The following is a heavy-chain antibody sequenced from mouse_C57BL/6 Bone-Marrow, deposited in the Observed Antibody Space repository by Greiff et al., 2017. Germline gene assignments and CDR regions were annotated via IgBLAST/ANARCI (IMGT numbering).Heavy chain of an antibody. Sequence: EVQVVESGGDLVKPGGSLKLSCAASGFTFSSYGMSWVRQTPDKRLEWVATISSGGSYTYYPDSMKGRFTISRDNAKNTLYLQMSSLKSEDTAVYYCARDDYDGYFDVWGTGTTVTVSS. CDR1: GFTFSSYG. CDR2: ISSGGSYT. V-gene: IGHV5-6*01. D-gene: IGHD2-4*01. CDR3: ARDDYDGYFDV. J-gene: IGHJ1*03.